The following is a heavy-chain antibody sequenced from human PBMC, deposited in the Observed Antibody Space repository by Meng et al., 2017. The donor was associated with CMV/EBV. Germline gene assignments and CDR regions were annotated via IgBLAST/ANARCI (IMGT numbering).Heavy chain of an antibody. D-gene: IGHD3-10*01. CDR1: GSSISSVYY. Sequence: SETLSLTCTVSGSSISSVYYWGWIRQPPGKGMEWLGSIYHSGCTYYNPSLKSRVTISVDTSKNQFSLKLSSVTAADTAVYYCARVAMVRGVITSYYFDYWGQGTLVTVSS. CDR2: IYHSGCT. CDR3: ARVAMVRGVITSYYFDY. J-gene: IGHJ4*02. V-gene: IGHV4-38-2*02.